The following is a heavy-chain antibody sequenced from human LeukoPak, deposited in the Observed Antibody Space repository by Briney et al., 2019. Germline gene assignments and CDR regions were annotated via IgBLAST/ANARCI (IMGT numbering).Heavy chain of an antibody. V-gene: IGHV3-74*01. Sequence: SGGSLRLSCAASGFTFSSYWMHWVRQAPGKGLVWVSRINGDGSGASYADSVKGRLIISRDNAKNTLYLQMNSLRGEDTAVYYCARGLIYGMDVWGQGTTVTVSS. CDR1: GFTFSSYW. CDR2: INGDGSGA. CDR3: ARGLIYGMDV. D-gene: IGHD2-8*01. J-gene: IGHJ6*02.